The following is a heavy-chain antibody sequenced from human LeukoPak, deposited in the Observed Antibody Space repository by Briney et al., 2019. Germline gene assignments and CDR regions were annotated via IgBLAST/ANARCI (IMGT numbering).Heavy chain of an antibody. CDR1: GFTFSSYE. D-gene: IGHD6-13*01. V-gene: IGHV3-48*03. Sequence: GGSLRLSCAASGFTFSSYEMNWIRQAPGKGLEWVSYISSSGSTISYADSVKGRFTISRDNAKNSLYLQMNSLRAEDTAVYYCARAEAAGVTMDVWGKGTTVTVSS. CDR3: ARAEAAGVTMDV. CDR2: ISSSGSTI. J-gene: IGHJ6*03.